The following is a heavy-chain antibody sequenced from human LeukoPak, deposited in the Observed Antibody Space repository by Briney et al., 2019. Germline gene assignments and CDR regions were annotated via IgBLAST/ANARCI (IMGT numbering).Heavy chain of an antibody. CDR2: IDPNSGAT. CDR1: GYTFTSYG. CDR3: ARGRTSLTAWFVP. D-gene: IGHD4-11*01. Sequence: ASVKVSCKASGYTFTSYGISWVRQAPGQGLEWMGWIDPNSGATDSAQKFQGRVTVTRDTSLNTVYMELSRLTSDDTAVYYCARGRTSLTAWFVPWGQGTLVTVSS. V-gene: IGHV1-2*02. J-gene: IGHJ5*02.